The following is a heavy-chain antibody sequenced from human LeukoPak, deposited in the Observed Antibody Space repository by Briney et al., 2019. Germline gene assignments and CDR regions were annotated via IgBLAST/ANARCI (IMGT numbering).Heavy chain of an antibody. Sequence: PSQTLSLTCAVSGGSISSGGYSWSWIRQPPGKGLEWIGYIYHSGSTYYNPSLKSRVTISVDRSKNQFSLKLSSVTAADTAVYYCARESLWGRIFDYWGQGTLVTVSS. CDR2: IYHSGST. CDR3: ARESLWGRIFDY. D-gene: IGHD3-16*01. V-gene: IGHV4-30-2*01. J-gene: IGHJ4*02. CDR1: GGSISSGGYS.